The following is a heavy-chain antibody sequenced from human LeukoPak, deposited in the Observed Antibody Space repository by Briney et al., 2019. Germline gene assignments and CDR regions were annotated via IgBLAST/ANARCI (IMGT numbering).Heavy chain of an antibody. J-gene: IGHJ5*02. D-gene: IGHD4-17*01. CDR1: GFTFSIYS. CDR2: ISSSSTI. CDR3: ARDATTGNWFDP. V-gene: IGHV3-48*02. Sequence: GGSLRLSCAASGFTFSIYSMNWVRQAPGKGLEWVSYISSSSTICHADSVKGRFTISRDNAKNSLYLQMNSLRDEDTAVYYCARDATTGNWFDPWGQGTLVTVSS.